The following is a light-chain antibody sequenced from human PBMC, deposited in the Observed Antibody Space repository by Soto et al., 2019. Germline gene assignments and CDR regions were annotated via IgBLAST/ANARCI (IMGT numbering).Light chain of an antibody. V-gene: IGKV1-5*01. J-gene: IGKJ1*01. CDR3: RQSYSTPRS. Sequence: DIQMTQSPSTLSASVGDRVTVTCRASRNITSWLAWYQQKPGKAPMLLIYDASSLESGVTSRFSGSGSGTGVVLTMSSRQPEACATCSCRQSYSTPRSCGQGTRWIS. CDR2: DAS. CDR1: RNITSW.